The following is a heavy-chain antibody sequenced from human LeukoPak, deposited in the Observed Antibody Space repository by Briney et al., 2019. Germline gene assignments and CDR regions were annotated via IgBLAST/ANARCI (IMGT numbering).Heavy chain of an antibody. J-gene: IGHJ3*02. V-gene: IGHV4-31*03. CDR1: GGSISSGGYY. Sequence: PSQTLSLTCTVSGGSISSGGYYWSWIRQHPGKGLEWIGYIYYSGSTYYNPSLKSRVTISVDTSKSQFSLKLSSVTAADTAVYYCARVVGDIVVVPAAADAFDIWGQGTMVTVSS. D-gene: IGHD2-2*01. CDR2: IYYSGST. CDR3: ARVVGDIVVVPAAADAFDI.